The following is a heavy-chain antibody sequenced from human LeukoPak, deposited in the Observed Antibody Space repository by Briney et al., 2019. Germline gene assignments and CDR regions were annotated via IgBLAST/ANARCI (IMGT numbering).Heavy chain of an antibody. CDR1: GYTFTGYY. D-gene: IGHD6-19*01. CDR2: INPDSGGT. Sequence: GASVKVSCKASGYTFTGYYMHWVRQAPGQGLEWMGWINPDSGGTNYAQKFQGRVTMTRDTSISTAYMDLSRLRSDDTAVYYCARDRGLVPRDYWGQGTLVTVSS. V-gene: IGHV1-2*02. J-gene: IGHJ4*02. CDR3: ARDRGLVPRDY.